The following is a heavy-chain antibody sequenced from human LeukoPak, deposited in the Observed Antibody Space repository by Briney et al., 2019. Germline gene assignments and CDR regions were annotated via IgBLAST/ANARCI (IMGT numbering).Heavy chain of an antibody. CDR1: GLTFSNAW. D-gene: IGHD2-15*01. V-gene: IGHV3-15*01. CDR3: IMGGFHFDY. J-gene: IGHJ4*02. CDR2: IKSKSDGGTT. Sequence: GGSLRLSCAASGLTFSNAWMTWVRQAPGKGLEWVGRIKSKSDGGTTDYAAPVKGRFTISRDESKNMLYLQMNSLKTEDTAVYYCIMGGFHFDYWGQGILVTVSS.